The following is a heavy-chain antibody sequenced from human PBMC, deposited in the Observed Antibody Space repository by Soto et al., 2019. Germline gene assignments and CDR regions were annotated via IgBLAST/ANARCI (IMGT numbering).Heavy chain of an antibody. CDR2: IIPIFGTA. CDR1: GGTFSSYA. V-gene: IGHV1-69*13. D-gene: IGHD6-25*01. CDR3: ARGSMGGTAAAGFSFDP. J-gene: IGHJ5*02. Sequence: ASVKVSCKASGGTFSSYAISWVRQAPGQGLEWMGGIIPIFGTANYAQKFQGRVTITADESTSTAYMELSSLRSEDTAVYYCARGSMGGTAAAGFSFDPWGQGTLVTVSS.